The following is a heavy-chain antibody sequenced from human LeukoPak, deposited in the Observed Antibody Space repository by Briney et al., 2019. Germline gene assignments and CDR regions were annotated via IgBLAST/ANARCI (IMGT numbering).Heavy chain of an antibody. V-gene: IGHV3-74*01. J-gene: IGHJ4*02. CDR2: INSDGSST. Sequence: PGGSLRLSCAASGFTFSSYWMHWVRQAPGKGLVWVSRINSDGSSTSYADSVKGRFTISRDNAKNSLYLQMNSLRAEDTAVYYCARSILRYYYDSSGYPDYWGQGTPVTVSS. D-gene: IGHD3-22*01. CDR1: GFTFSSYW. CDR3: ARSILRYYYDSSGYPDY.